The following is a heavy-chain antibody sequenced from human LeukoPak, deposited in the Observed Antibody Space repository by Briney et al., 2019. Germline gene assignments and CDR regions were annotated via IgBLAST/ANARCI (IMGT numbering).Heavy chain of an antibody. CDR3: ARGGAYYYGSGSYFY. D-gene: IGHD3-10*01. CDR2: IYYSGST. V-gene: IGHV4-59*01. CDR1: GGSISSYY. Sequence: SETLSLTCTASGGSISSYYWSWIRQPPGKGLEWIGYIYYSGSTNYNPSLKSRVTISVDTSKNQFSLKLSSVTAADTAVYYCARGGAYYYGSGSYFYWGQGTLVTVSS. J-gene: IGHJ4*02.